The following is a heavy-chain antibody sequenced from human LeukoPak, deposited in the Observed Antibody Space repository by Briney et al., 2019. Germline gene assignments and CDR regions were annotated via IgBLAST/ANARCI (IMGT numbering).Heavy chain of an antibody. J-gene: IGHJ1*01. Sequence: ASVKVSCKASGYTFTSYGISWVRQAPGQGLEWMGWISAYNGNTNYAQKLQGRVTMTTDTSTSTAYMELRSLRSDDTAVYYCARVRREYYDFWSGHTYAEYFQHWGQGTLVTVSS. CDR3: ARVRREYYDFWSGHTYAEYFQH. CDR1: GYTFTSYG. CDR2: ISAYNGNT. D-gene: IGHD3-3*01. V-gene: IGHV1-18*01.